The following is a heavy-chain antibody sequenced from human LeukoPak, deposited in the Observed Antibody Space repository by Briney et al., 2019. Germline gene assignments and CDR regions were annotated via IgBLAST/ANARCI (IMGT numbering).Heavy chain of an antibody. CDR1: GGSFSRYF. CDR3: ARAVAAAAVN. Sequence: PSETLSLTCAVSGGSFSRYFWTWIRQAPGQGLEWLGEINHSGRTNYNPSLKSRTTISVDTSKNHFSLKMTSVSGADTAVYYCARAVAAAAVNWGQGTLVTVSS. CDR2: INHSGRT. D-gene: IGHD6-13*01. J-gene: IGHJ4*02. V-gene: IGHV4-34*01.